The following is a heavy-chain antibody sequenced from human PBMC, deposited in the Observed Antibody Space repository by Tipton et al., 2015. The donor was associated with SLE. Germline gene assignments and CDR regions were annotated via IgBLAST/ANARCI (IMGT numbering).Heavy chain of an antibody. J-gene: IGHJ4*02. CDR3: ATTVVVAAPYYFDY. CDR1: GFTFRSYG. CDR2: ISGSGGST. V-gene: IGHV3-23*01. Sequence: SLRLSCAASGFTFRSYGMHWVRQAPGKGLEWVSAISGSGGSTYYADSVKGRFTISRDNSKNTLYLQMNSLRAEDTAVYYCATTVVVAAPYYFDYGGQGTLVAVSS. D-gene: IGHD2-15*01.